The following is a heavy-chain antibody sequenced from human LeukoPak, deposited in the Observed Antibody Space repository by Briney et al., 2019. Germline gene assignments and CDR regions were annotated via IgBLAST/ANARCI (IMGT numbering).Heavy chain of an antibody. Sequence: GGSLRLSCAASGFTFSSYWMSWVRQAPGKGLEWVANIKQDGSEKYYVDSVKGRFTISRDNAKNSLYLQMNSLRAEDTAVYYCARDLSGSYYIPHSKEYYYGMDVWGQGTTVTVSS. CDR1: GFTFSSYW. CDR2: IKQDGSEK. V-gene: IGHV3-7*03. D-gene: IGHD1-26*01. J-gene: IGHJ6*02. CDR3: ARDLSGSYYIPHSKEYYYGMDV.